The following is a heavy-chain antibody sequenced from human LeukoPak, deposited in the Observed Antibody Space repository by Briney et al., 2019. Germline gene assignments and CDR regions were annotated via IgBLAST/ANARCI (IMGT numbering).Heavy chain of an antibody. CDR2: ISSSGSTI. Sequence: GGSLRLSCAASGFTFSSYEMNWVRQAPGKGLEWVSYISSSGSTIYYADSVKGRFTISRDNAKNSLYLQMNSLRAEDTAVYYCARGDDSSGYYFYWGQGTLVTVFS. CDR1: GFTFSSYE. D-gene: IGHD3-22*01. J-gene: IGHJ4*02. V-gene: IGHV3-48*03. CDR3: ARGDDSSGYYFY.